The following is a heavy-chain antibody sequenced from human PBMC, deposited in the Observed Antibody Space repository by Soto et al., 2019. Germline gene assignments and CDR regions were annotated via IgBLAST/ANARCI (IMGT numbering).Heavy chain of an antibody. Sequence: EVQLVESGGGLVQPGGSLRLSCAASGFTFSSYSMNWVRQAPGKGLEWVSYISSSSSTIYYADSVKGRFTISRDNAKNSLYLQMNSLRDEDTAVYYCARVGYITGTNKDAFDIWGQGTMVTVSS. V-gene: IGHV3-48*02. CDR3: ARVGYITGTNKDAFDI. CDR1: GFTFSSYS. CDR2: ISSSSSTI. D-gene: IGHD1-20*01. J-gene: IGHJ3*02.